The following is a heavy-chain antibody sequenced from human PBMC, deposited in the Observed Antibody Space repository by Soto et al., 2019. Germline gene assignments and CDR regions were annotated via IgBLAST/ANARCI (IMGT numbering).Heavy chain of an antibody. V-gene: IGHV1-2*02. Sequence: ASVKVSFKASGYTFTGYYMHWVRQAPGQGLEWMGWINPNSGGTNYAQKFQGRVTMTRDTSTSTVYMELSSLRSEDTAVYYCASAGLGYYYYYYGMDVWGQGTTVTVSS. CDR2: INPNSGGT. CDR3: ASAGLGYYYYYYGMDV. CDR1: GYTFTGYY. J-gene: IGHJ6*02. D-gene: IGHD2-21*01.